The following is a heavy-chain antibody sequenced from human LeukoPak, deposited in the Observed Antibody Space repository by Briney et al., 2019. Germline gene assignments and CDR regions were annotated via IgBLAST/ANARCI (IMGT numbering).Heavy chain of an antibody. D-gene: IGHD1-26*01. CDR3: ARDLVGATPYYYYGMDV. Sequence: PGGSLRLSCAASGFTVSSNYMSWVSQAPGKGLEWVSVIYSGGSTYYADSVKGRFTISRDNSKNTLYLQMNSLRAEDTAVYYCARDLVGATPYYYYGMDVWGQGTTVTVSS. CDR2: IYSGGST. CDR1: GFTVSSNY. V-gene: IGHV3-66*01. J-gene: IGHJ6*02.